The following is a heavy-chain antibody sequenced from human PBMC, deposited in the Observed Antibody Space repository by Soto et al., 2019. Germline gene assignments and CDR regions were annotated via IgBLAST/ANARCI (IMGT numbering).Heavy chain of an antibody. Sequence: QVQLQESGPGLVKPSQTLSLTCTVSGGSISSGGYYWSWIRQHPGKGLEWIGYIYYSGSTYYNPSLKSRVTISVDTSKNQFSLKLSSVTVADTAVYYCARSIATAKGHWFDPWGQGTLVTVSS. CDR2: IYYSGST. D-gene: IGHD6-13*01. CDR3: ARSIATAKGHWFDP. J-gene: IGHJ5*02. CDR1: GGSISSGGYY. V-gene: IGHV4-31*03.